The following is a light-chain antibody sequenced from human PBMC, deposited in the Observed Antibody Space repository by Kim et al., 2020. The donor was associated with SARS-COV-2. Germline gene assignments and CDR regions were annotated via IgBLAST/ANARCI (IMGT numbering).Light chain of an antibody. Sequence: GDRVTITCRASQSISSYLNWYQQKPGKAPKLLIYAASSLQSGVPSRFSGSGSGTDFTLTISSLQPEDFATYYCQQSYSTPLTFGGGTKVDIK. V-gene: IGKV1-39*01. CDR2: AAS. CDR1: QSISSY. CDR3: QQSYSTPLT. J-gene: IGKJ4*01.